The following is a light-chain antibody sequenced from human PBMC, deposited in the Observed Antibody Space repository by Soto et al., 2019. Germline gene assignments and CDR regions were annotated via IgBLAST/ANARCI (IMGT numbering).Light chain of an antibody. J-gene: IGLJ2*01. Sequence: QSVLTQPPSASGTPGQRVTISCSGSSSNIGSNYVYWYQQLPGTAPKLLIYRNNQRPSGVPDRFSGSKSGTSASLAISGLRSEDEADYYCAAWDDSLSGQGVFGGGTKLTAL. CDR2: RNN. CDR1: SSNIGSNY. V-gene: IGLV1-47*01. CDR3: AAWDDSLSGQGV.